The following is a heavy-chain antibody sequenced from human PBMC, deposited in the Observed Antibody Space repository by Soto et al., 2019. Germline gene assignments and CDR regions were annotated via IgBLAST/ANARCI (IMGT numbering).Heavy chain of an antibody. D-gene: IGHD4-17*01. V-gene: IGHV4-31*03. CDR3: ARAGDYGDFGVYYFDY. J-gene: IGHJ4*02. CDR2: IYYSGST. Sequence: QVQLQESGPGLVKPSQTPSLTCTVSGGSVSSGGYYWSWIRQHPGKGLEWIGYIYYSGSTYYNPSLKSRVTISLDTSKNHFSLKLSSVTAEDTAMYYCARAGDYGDFGVYYFDYWGQGTLVTVSS. CDR1: GGSVSSGGYY.